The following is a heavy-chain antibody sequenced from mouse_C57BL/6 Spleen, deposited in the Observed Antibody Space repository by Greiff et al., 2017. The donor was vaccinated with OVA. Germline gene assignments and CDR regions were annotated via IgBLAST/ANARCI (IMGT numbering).Heavy chain of an antibody. CDR2: IDPSDSET. Sequence: QVQLQQPGAELVRPGSSVKLSCKASGYTFTSYWMHWVKQRPIQGLEWIGNIDPSDSETHYNQKFKDKATLTVDKSSSTAYMQLSSLTSEDSAVYYCARGDYSNAMDYWGQGTSVTVSS. D-gene: IGHD2-5*01. V-gene: IGHV1-52*01. CDR1: GYTFTSYW. CDR3: ARGDYSNAMDY. J-gene: IGHJ4*01.